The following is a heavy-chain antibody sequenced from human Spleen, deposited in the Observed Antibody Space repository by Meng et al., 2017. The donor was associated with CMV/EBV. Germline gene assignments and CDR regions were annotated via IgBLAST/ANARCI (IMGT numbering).Heavy chain of an antibody. J-gene: IGHJ6*02. CDR1: GYTFNNYG. V-gene: IGHV1-18*01. CDR2: ITTYNGDT. D-gene: IGHD2-2*01. CDR3: ARPRSTSYYYYGMDV. Sequence: ASVKVSCKASGYTFNNYGITWVRQAPGQGLEWMGWITTYNGDTTYAQKLQGRVTMTRDTSTSTVYMELSSLRSDDTAVYYCARPRSTSYYYYGMDVWGQGTTVTVSS.